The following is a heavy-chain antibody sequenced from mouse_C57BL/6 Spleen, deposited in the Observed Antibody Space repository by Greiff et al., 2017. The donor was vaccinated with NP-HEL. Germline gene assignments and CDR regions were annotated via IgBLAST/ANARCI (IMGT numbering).Heavy chain of an antibody. V-gene: IGHV5-4*03. Sequence: DVMLVESGGGLVKPGGSLKLSCAASGFTFSSYAMSWVRQTPEKRLEWVATISDGGSYTYYPDNVKGRFTISRDNAKNNLYLQMSHLKSEDTAMYYCARGLRSYYAMDYWGQGTSVTVSS. J-gene: IGHJ4*01. CDR2: ISDGGSYT. CDR1: GFTFSSYA. CDR3: ARGLRSYYAMDY. D-gene: IGHD1-1*01.